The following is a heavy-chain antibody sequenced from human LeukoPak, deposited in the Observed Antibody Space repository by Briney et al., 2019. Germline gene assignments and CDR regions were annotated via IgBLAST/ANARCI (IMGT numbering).Heavy chain of an antibody. CDR3: ARDLALWTDYYDSSGPDY. CDR2: INPNSGGT. Sequence: GASVKVSCKASGYTFTGYYMHWVRQAPGQGLEWMGWINPNSGGTNYAQKFQGRVTMTRDTSISTAYMELSRLRSDDTAVYYCARDLALWTDYYDSSGPDYWGQGTLVTVSS. CDR1: GYTFTGYY. V-gene: IGHV1-2*02. J-gene: IGHJ4*02. D-gene: IGHD3-22*01.